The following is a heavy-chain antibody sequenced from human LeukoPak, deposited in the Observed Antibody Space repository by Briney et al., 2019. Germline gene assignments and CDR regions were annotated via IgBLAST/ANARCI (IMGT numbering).Heavy chain of an antibody. CDR3: AKSDSSGYFGWAAFDI. D-gene: IGHD3-22*01. J-gene: IGHJ3*02. CDR1: GFTFSSYA. CDR2: ISNSDGNT. Sequence: PGGSLRLSCAASGFTFSSYAMSWVRQAPGKGLEWVSTISNSDGNTYYADSVKGRFTISRDNSKNTLYLQMNSLRAEDTAVYYCAKSDSSGYFGWAAFDIWGQGTMVTVSS. V-gene: IGHV3-23*01.